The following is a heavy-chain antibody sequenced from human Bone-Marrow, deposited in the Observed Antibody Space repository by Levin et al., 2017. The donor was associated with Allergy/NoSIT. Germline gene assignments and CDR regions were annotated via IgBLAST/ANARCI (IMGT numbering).Heavy chain of an antibody. V-gene: IGHV4-39*01. D-gene: IGHD1-1*01. CDR3: ARPLREYNSGLFDY. CDR1: GGSISSSSYY. J-gene: IGHJ4*02. Sequence: PGGSLRLSCIVSGGSISSSSYYWGWIRQPPGKGLEWIASISYSGSTYYNPSLESRVTISVDTSKNQFSLKLNSVTAADTAVYYCARPLREYNSGLFDYWGQGTLVTVSS. CDR2: ISYSGST.